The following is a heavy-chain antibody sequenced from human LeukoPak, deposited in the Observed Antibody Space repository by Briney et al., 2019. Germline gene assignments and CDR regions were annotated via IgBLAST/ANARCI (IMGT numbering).Heavy chain of an antibody. CDR3: ARAGPTYSSSYKAYFQH. D-gene: IGHD6-13*01. CDR1: GYTFTGYY. J-gene: IGHJ1*01. CDR2: ISAYNGNT. Sequence: ASVKVSCKASGYTFTGYYMHWVRQAPGQGLEWMGWISAYNGNTNYAQKLQGRVTMTTDTSTSTAYMELRSLRPDDTAVYYCARAGPTYSSSYKAYFQHWGQGTLVTVSS. V-gene: IGHV1-18*04.